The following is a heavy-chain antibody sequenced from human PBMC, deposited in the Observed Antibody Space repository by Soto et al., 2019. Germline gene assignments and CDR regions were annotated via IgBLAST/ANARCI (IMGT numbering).Heavy chain of an antibody. CDR3: ARGIAVAGRGRAFDI. J-gene: IGHJ3*02. Sequence: QVQLQQWGAGLLKPSETLSLTCAVYGGSFSGYYWSWIRQPPGKGLEWIGEINHSGSTNYNPSLKSRVTISVHTSKNQFPLKLSSVTAADTAVYYCARGIAVAGRGRAFDIWGQGTMVTVSS. CDR2: INHSGST. D-gene: IGHD6-19*01. V-gene: IGHV4-34*01. CDR1: GGSFSGYY.